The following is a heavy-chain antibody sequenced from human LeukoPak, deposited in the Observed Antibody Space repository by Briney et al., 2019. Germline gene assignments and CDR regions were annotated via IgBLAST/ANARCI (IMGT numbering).Heavy chain of an antibody. CDR2: IWYDGSNK. CDR1: GFTFSSYG. J-gene: IGHJ4*02. Sequence: GGSLRLSCAASGFTFSSYGMHWVRQAPGKGLEWVAVIWYDGSNKYYADSVKGRFTISRDNSKNTLYLQMNSLRAEDTAVYYCARDRRFGELWLDFWGQGTLVTVSS. CDR3: ARDRRFGELWLDF. D-gene: IGHD3-10*01. V-gene: IGHV3-33*01.